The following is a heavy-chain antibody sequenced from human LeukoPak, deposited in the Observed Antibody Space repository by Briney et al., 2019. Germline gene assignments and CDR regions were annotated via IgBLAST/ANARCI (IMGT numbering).Heavy chain of an antibody. CDR2: MSSSDDGR. CDR1: GFSFSSYA. Sequence: GGSLRLSCAASGFSFSSYAMSWVRQAPGKGLEWVSAMSSSDDGRYYAASVRGRFTISRDTSRSTLYLQMNSLRAEDTAVYYCAKEYSGTFSPFPSYFDYWGHGTLVTVSS. V-gene: IGHV3-23*01. D-gene: IGHD1-26*01. CDR3: AKEYSGTFSPFPSYFDY. J-gene: IGHJ4*01.